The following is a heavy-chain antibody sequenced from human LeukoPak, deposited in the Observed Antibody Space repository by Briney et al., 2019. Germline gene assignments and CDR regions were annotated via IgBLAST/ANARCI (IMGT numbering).Heavy chain of an antibody. Sequence: PSQTLCLTCTVSGGSISSGGYYWSWIRQHPGKGLEWIGYIYYSGSTYYNPSLKSRVTISVDTSKNQFSLKLSSVTAADTAVYYCARDRSVVVTAPSGIDIWGQGTMVTVSS. CDR3: ARDRSVVVTAPSGIDI. V-gene: IGHV4-31*03. CDR2: IYYSGST. J-gene: IGHJ3*02. CDR1: GGSISSGGYY. D-gene: IGHD2-21*02.